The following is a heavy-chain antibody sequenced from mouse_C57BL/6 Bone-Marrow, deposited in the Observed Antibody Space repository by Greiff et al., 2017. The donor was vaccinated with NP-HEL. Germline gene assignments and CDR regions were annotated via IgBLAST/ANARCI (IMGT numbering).Heavy chain of an antibody. V-gene: IGHV1-63*01. CDR3: ARALYWYFDV. Sequence: VKLLESGAELVRPGTSVKMSCKASGYTFTNYWIGWAKQRPGHGLEWIGDIYPGGGYTNYNQKFKGKATLTADKSSSTAYMQFSSLTSEDSAIYYCARALYWYFDVWGRGTAVTVSA. CDR2: IYPGGGYT. CDR1: GYTFTNYW. J-gene: IGHJ1*03.